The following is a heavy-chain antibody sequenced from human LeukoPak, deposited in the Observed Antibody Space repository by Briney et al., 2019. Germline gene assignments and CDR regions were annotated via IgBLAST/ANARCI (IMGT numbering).Heavy chain of an antibody. CDR2: ISSSSGYK. V-gene: IGHV3-21*01. CDR3: AREGLAAAGPDY. D-gene: IGHD6-13*01. Sequence: PGGSLRLSCEASGFSFSSYSMNWVRQAPGKGLEWVSSISSSSGYKYYADSVKGRLTISRDNAKNSQYLQMNSLRAEDTAIYYCAREGLAAAGPDYWGQGTLVTVSS. J-gene: IGHJ4*02. CDR1: GFSFSSYS.